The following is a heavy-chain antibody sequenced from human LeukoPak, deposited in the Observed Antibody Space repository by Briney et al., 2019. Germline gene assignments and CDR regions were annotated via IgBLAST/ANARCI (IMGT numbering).Heavy chain of an antibody. D-gene: IGHD2-2*01. CDR1: GYSITSGYY. Sequence: PSETLSLTCADSGYSITSGYYWGWIRQPPGKGLEWIGSIYHSGSTYYNPSLKTRVTISVDTSKNQFSLKLSSVTAADTAVYYCARLYLRDHCSSTSCYGLYFDYWGQGTLVTVSS. CDR3: ARLYLRDHCSSTSCYGLYFDY. J-gene: IGHJ4*02. V-gene: IGHV4-38-2*01. CDR2: IYHSGST.